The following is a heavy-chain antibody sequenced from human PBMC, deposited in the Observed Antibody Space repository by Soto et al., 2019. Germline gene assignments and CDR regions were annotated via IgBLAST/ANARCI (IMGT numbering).Heavy chain of an antibody. Sequence: GGSLRLSCAASGFTVSSNYMSWVRQAPGKGLEWVSVIYSGGSTYYADSVKGRFTISRDNAKNSLFLQMNSLRAEDTALYHSGSTNYNPSLKSRVTISVDKSKNQFSLKLSSVTAADTAVYYCARGPGYYGSGSSFLAFGYYYYGMDVWGQGTTVTVSS. V-gene: IGHV3-66*01. D-gene: IGHD3-10*01. J-gene: IGHJ6*02. CDR3: GSTNYNPSLKSRVTISVDKSKNQFSLKLSSVTAADTAVYYCARGPGYYGSGSSFLAFGYYYYGMDV. CDR1: GFTVSSNY. CDR2: IYSGGST.